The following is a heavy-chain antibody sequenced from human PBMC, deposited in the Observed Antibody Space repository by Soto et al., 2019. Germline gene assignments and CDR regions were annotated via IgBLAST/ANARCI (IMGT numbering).Heavy chain of an antibody. Sequence: ASVKVSCKASGHTFTSYGVSWVRQAPGQGLEWMGWISAYNGNTNYAQKLQGRVTMTTDTSTSTAYMELRSLRSDDTAVFYCARVKGGSGWYNWFDPWGQGTLVTVSS. CDR1: GHTFTSYG. CDR2: ISAYNGNT. CDR3: ARVKGGSGWYNWFDP. J-gene: IGHJ5*02. D-gene: IGHD6-19*01. V-gene: IGHV1-18*01.